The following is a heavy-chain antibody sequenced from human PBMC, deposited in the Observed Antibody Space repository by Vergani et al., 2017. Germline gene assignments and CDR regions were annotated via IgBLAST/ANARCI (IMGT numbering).Heavy chain of an antibody. CDR3: ARALGHCTGGNCFPNYYFEY. J-gene: IGHJ4*02. CDR2: VFHNGTT. V-gene: IGHV4-38-2*02. Sequence: QVQLQESGPGLVKPSETLSLTCSVSGYSITSGHYWDWLRQPPGKGLEWIGSVFHNGTTYYSPSLKSRVTILVDTSKNQFSLKLSSVTAADTAVYYCARALGHCTGGNCFPNYYFEYWGQGTLVTVSS. D-gene: IGHD2-8*02. CDR1: GYSITSGHY.